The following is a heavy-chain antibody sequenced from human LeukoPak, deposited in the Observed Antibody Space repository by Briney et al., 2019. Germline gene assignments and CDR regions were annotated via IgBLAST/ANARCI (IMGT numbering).Heavy chain of an antibody. CDR2: VWYDGTKK. V-gene: IGHV3-33*01. D-gene: IGHD5-12*01. Sequence: PGRSLRLSCTTSGFTFREYGMHWVRQAPGKSLEWVAVVWYDGTKKYYADSVKGRFTISRDNSQNTLYLQMISLRAEDTAVYYCVRDRSLATSSGYDPRRFDPWGQGALVTVSS. J-gene: IGHJ5*02. CDR1: GFTFREYG. CDR3: VRDRSLATSSGYDPRRFDP.